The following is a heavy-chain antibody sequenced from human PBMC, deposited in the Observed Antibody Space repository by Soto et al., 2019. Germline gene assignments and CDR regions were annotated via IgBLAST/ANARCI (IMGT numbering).Heavy chain of an antibody. CDR1: GYTFTSYA. J-gene: IGHJ4*02. CDR2: INAGNGNT. CDR3: ARARRVRYFDWLLVY. D-gene: IGHD3-9*01. Sequence: ASVKVSCNASGYTFTSYAMHWVRQAPGQRLEWMGWINAGNGNTKYSQKFQGRVTITRDTSASTAYMELSSLRSEDTAVYYCARARRVRYFDWLLVYWGQGTLVTVSS. V-gene: IGHV1-3*01.